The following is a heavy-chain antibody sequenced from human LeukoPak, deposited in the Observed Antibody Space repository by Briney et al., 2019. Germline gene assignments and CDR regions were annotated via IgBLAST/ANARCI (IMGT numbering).Heavy chain of an antibody. CDR3: ARDRGGDDAFDF. CDR1: GFTLSAYW. D-gene: IGHD2-21*01. V-gene: IGHV3-74*01. CDR2: PNSEGSGT. Sequence: PGGSLRLSCAASGFTLSAYWMHWVRQVPGKGLVWVSRPNSEGSGTFYADSVKGRFTVSRDNAKNTLYLQMNSLRAEGTAVYYCARDRGGDDAFDFWGQGTMVTVSS. J-gene: IGHJ3*01.